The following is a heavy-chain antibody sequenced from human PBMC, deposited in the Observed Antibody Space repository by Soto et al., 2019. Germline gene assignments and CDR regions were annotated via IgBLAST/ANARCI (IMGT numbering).Heavy chain of an antibody. Sequence: PGGSLRLSCAGSGFTFSTFDIHWVRQAPGKGLEWVSGIGTLSDTFYAASVQGRFTISRQNAKNSVYLQMNSLRAGDTAFYYCARGRSFSYDSTPPPMFDHWGQGTLVTVSS. V-gene: IGHV3-13*01. CDR1: GFTFSTFD. J-gene: IGHJ5*02. CDR3: ARGRSFSYDSTPPPMFDH. D-gene: IGHD3-10*01. CDR2: IGTLSDT.